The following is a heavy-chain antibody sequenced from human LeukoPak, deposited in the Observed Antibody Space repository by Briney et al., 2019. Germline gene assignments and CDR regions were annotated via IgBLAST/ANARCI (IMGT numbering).Heavy chain of an antibody. CDR2: IYYSGST. CDR3: ATYGGALYYDFWSGYYRAFDY. V-gene: IGHV4-34*09. CDR1: GGSYSGYY. Sequence: SETLSLTCAVYGGSYSGYYWSWIRQPPGKGLEWIGYIYYSGSTYYNPSLKSRVTISVDTSKNQFSLKLSSVTAADTAVYYCATYGGALYYDFWSGYYRAFDYWGQGTLVTVSS. D-gene: IGHD3-3*01. J-gene: IGHJ4*02.